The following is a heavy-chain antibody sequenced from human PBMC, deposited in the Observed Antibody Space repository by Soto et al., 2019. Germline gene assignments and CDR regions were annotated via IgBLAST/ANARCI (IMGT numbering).Heavy chain of an antibody. CDR2: ISGSGGSS. CDR1: GFAFSTYA. CDR3: AKVTKRAAAGRYEYYKYGMDV. J-gene: IGHJ6*02. V-gene: IGHV3-23*01. D-gene: IGHD6-13*01. Sequence: GRSLRLSCAASGFAFSTYAMTWVRQAPGKGLEWVSVISGSGGSSYYAASVKGRFTISRDNSKNTLFLQMNGLRAEDTAVYYCAKVTKRAAAGRYEYYKYGMDVWGQGTTVTAP.